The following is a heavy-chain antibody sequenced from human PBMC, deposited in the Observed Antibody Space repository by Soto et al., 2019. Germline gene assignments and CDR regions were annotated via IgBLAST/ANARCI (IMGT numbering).Heavy chain of an antibody. CDR1: GYTFSDFD. D-gene: IGHD3-16*01. CDR2: MNAKSGDT. V-gene: IGHV1-8*01. Sequence: QAHLEQSGAEVKRPGASVKVSCKASGYTFSDFDINWLRQASGQWPEWMGWMNAKSGDTFFAQRFQGKFNMTWYTSLSTAYMEVGSLTSDDTAMYYCARGNPFNYAGFDVWGQGTTVAVSS. J-gene: IGHJ6*02. CDR3: ARGNPFNYAGFDV.